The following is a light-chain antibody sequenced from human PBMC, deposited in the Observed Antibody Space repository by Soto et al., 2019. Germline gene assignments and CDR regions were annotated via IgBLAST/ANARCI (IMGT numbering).Light chain of an antibody. CDR1: QSLLHSNGRTY. CDR2: EVS. J-gene: IGKJ5*01. Sequence: DIVITQTPLSLSVIPGQPASISSKSGQSLLHSNGRTYLYWYLQKPGQPPQLLIYEVSNRFSGVPDRFSGSGSGTDFTLKISRVEAEDVGVYYCVQSLEFPITLGQGTRLEMK. V-gene: IGKV2D-29*01. CDR3: VQSLEFPIT.